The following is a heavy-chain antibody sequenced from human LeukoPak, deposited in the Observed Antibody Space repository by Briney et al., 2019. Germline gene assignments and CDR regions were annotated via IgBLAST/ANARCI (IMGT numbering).Heavy chain of an antibody. J-gene: IGHJ5*02. CDR2: VYYSGST. V-gene: IGHV4-39*01. CDR3: ARVGISDYEGVDP. CDR1: GGSISSSSYY. D-gene: IGHD5-12*01. Sequence: SETLSLTCTVSGGSISSSSYYWGWIRQPPGQGLEWIGNVYYSGSTYYNPSLESRVTISVVTSKNQFSLELSSVTAAGTAVYYCARVGISDYEGVDPWGQGTLVTVSS.